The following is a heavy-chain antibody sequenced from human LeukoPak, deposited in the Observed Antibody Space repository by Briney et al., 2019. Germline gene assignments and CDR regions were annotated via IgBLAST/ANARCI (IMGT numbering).Heavy chain of an antibody. CDR2: ISGDGGTI. CDR3: AKELYGNPSGY. Sequence: GGSLRLSCVASGFSFSRYAMSWVRQAPGKGLEWVSAISGDGGTISYAASVRGRFTISRDNAKNTLFLQMSSLRAGDTALYYCAKELYGNPSGYWGQGTRVTVSS. CDR1: GFSFSRYA. V-gene: IGHV3-23*01. J-gene: IGHJ4*02. D-gene: IGHD2-8*01.